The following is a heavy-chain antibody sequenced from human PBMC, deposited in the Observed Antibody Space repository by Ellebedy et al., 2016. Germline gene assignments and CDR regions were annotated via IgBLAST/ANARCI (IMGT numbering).Heavy chain of an antibody. J-gene: IGHJ6*02. D-gene: IGHD3-10*01. V-gene: IGHV4-59*01. CDR2: IYYSGST. CDR3: ARSPEPFITRVRGVVYGMDV. Sequence: SETLSLTCTVSGFSISSYPWSWIRQPPGKGLEWIGSIYYSGSTNYNPSLNSRVTISVDTSKNQFSLKLSSVTAAGTAVYYCARSPEPFITRVRGVVYGMDVWGQGTTVTVSS. CDR1: GFSISSYP.